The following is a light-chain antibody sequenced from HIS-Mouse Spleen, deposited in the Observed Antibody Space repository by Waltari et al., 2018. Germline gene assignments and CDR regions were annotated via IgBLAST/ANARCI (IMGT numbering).Light chain of an antibody. CDR3: AAWDDSLNGPV. CDR1: SSNIGSNT. Sequence: QSVLTQPPSASGTPGQRVTSSCSGSSSNIGSNTVNWYPQLPGPAPKLLIYSNNRRTSGVPDRFSGSKSGTSASLAISGRQAEDEADYYCAAWDDSLNGPVFGGGTKLTVL. CDR2: SNN. V-gene: IGLV1-44*01. J-gene: IGLJ3*02.